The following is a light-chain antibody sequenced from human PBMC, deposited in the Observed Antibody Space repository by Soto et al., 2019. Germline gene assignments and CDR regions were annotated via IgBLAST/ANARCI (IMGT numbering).Light chain of an antibody. J-gene: IGKJ5*01. CDR3: QQHGISHIT. V-gene: IGKV3-20*01. Sequence: EIAMTQSPATLSVSPGERATLSCRASQSVSSKLAWYQQKPGQAPRLLIFGASSRATGIPDRFSGSGSGTDFTLTISRLEPEDFAVYYCQQHGISHITFGQGTRLEIK. CDR2: GAS. CDR1: QSVSSK.